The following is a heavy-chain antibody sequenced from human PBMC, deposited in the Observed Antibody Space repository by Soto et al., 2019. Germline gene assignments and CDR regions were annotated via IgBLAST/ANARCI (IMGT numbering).Heavy chain of an antibody. D-gene: IGHD3-10*01. Sequence: SETLSLTCAVSGGSISISNWWSWFRQPPGKGLEWIGEIYHSGSTNYNPSLKSRVTISVDKSKNQFSLKLSSVTAADTAVYYCARDLDAGMGSGSYYAHYYYYGMDVWGQGTTVTVSS. CDR2: IYHSGST. CDR1: GGSISISNW. J-gene: IGHJ6*02. V-gene: IGHV4-4*02. CDR3: ARDLDAGMGSGSYYAHYYYYGMDV.